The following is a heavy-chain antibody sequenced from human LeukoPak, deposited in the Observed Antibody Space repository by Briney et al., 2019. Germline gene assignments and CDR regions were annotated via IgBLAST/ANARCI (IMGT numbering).Heavy chain of an antibody. Sequence: GASVQVSCQASGGTFSSYAISWVRQAPGQGLEWMGGIIPIFGTANYAQKFQGRVTITADESTSTAYMELSSLRSEDTAVYYCAREYCSSTSCSRTFGYWGQGTLVTVSS. D-gene: IGHD2-2*01. CDR1: GGTFSSYA. J-gene: IGHJ4*02. CDR3: AREYCSSTSCSRTFGY. V-gene: IGHV1-69*13. CDR2: IIPIFGTA.